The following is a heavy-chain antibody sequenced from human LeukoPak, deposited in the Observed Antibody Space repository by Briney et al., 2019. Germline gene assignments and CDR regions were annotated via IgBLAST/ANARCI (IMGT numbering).Heavy chain of an antibody. CDR2: IKQDGSEK. Sequence: PGGSLRLSCAASGFTFSSYWMSWVRQAPGKGLEWVANIKQDGSEKYYVDSVKGRFTISRDNAKNSLYLQMNSLRAEDTAVYYCATYRRYYDILTGYYKGGGSPDPYYFDYWGQGTLVTVSS. D-gene: IGHD3-9*01. CDR1: GFTFSSYW. V-gene: IGHV3-7*01. J-gene: IGHJ4*02. CDR3: ATYRRYYDILTGYYKGGGSPDPYYFDY.